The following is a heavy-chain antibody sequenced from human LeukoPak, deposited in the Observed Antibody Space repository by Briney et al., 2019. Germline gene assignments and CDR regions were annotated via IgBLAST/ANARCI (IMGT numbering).Heavy chain of an antibody. CDR3: ARERSAVPAAIDAFDI. CDR2: INPNSGGT. J-gene: IGHJ3*02. V-gene: IGHV1-2*06. Sequence: ASVKVSCKASGYTFTGYYMHWVRQAPGQGLEWMGRINPNSGGTNYAQKFQGRVTMTRDTSISTAYMELSRLRSDDTAVYYCARERSAVPAAIDAFDIWGQGTMVTVSS. CDR1: GYTFTGYY. D-gene: IGHD2-2*02.